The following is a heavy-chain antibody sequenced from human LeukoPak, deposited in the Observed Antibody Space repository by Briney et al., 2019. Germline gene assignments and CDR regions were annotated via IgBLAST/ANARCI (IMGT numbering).Heavy chain of an antibody. J-gene: IGHJ4*02. CDR2: ISDSGGST. V-gene: IGHV3-23*01. CDR3: AKGSSGYYYGYFDY. CDR1: GFTFSSYA. D-gene: IGHD3-22*01. Sequence: GASLRLSCAASGFTFSSYAMSWVRQAPGKGLEWVSAISDSGGSTWSADSVKGRFTISRDNSKNTLYLQMNSLRAEDTALYYCAKGSSGYYYGYFDYWGQGTLVTVSS.